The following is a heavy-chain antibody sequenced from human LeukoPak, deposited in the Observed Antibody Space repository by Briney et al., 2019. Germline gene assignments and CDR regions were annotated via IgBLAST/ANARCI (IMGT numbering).Heavy chain of an antibody. Sequence: PSETLSLTCTVSGGSISSSSYYWGWIRQPPGKGLEWIGSIYYSGSTYYNPSLKSRVTISVDTSKNQFSLKLSSVTAADTAVYYCARPIEGESTKFDPWGQGTLVTVSS. V-gene: IGHV4-39*01. D-gene: IGHD3-16*01. J-gene: IGHJ5*02. CDR1: GGSISSSSYY. CDR2: IYYSGST. CDR3: ARPIEGESTKFDP.